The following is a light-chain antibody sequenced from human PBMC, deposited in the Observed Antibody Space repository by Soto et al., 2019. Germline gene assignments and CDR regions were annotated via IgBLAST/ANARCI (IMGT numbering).Light chain of an antibody. CDR1: MRDVGGYNL. CDR3: SSFTSKSSLI. CDR2: EVR. Sequence: QSVLTQPASVSGSPGQSITSSCAGTMRDVGGYNLVSWYQQHPGRAPQLILSEVRNRPSGISFRFSGSKSGNTASLTISGLQAEDEADYYCSSFTSKSSLIFGGGTKLTVL. J-gene: IGLJ2*01. V-gene: IGLV2-14*01.